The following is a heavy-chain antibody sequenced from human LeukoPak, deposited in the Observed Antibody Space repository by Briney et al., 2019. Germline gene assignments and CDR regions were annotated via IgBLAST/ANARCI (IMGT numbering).Heavy chain of an antibody. CDR3: ARRRSSGSYPYYFDY. CDR1: GGTFSSYT. V-gene: IGHV1-69*02. Sequence: SVKVSCKASGGTFSSYTISWVRQAPGQGLEWMGRIIPILGIANYAQKFQGRVTITADKSTSTAYMELSSLRSEDTAVYYCARRRSSGSYPYYFDYWGQGTLVTVSS. J-gene: IGHJ4*02. D-gene: IGHD3-10*01. CDR2: IIPILGIA.